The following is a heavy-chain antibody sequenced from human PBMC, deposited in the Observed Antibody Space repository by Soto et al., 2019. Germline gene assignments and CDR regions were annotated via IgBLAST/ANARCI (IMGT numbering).Heavy chain of an antibody. J-gene: IGHJ4*02. V-gene: IGHV3-23*01. CDR1: EFTFSNYA. CDR2: ISYGGGTT. Sequence: GGSLRLSCAASEFTFSNYAMSWVRQAPGKGLEWVSAISYGGGTTYYADSVKGRFTISRDNSKNTLYLQMNSLRAEDTAVYYCAKYPGYYYDSTGYHFDYWGQGTLVTVS. CDR3: AKYPGYYYDSTGYHFDY. D-gene: IGHD3-22*01.